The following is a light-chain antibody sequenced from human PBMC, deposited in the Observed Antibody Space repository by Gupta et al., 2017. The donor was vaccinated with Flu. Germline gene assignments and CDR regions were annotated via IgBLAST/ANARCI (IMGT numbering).Light chain of an antibody. J-gene: IGKJ4*01. V-gene: IGKV3-11*01. CDR1: QSVDTS. Sequence: PGERAILSCRAVQSVDTSLAWYQHKPGQAPRLLIYDASKRAPGTPVRFSGSGSGTQFTLTINSLQPEDSAVYYCRQRSSCPLTFGGGTKVEI. CDR2: DAS. CDR3: RQRSSCPLT.